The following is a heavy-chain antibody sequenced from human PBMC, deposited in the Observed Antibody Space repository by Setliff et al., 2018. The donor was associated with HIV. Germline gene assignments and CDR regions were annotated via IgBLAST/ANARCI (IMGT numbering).Heavy chain of an antibody. CDR2: MNPNSGNT. CDR1: GYTFSNYA. J-gene: IGHJ4*02. CDR3: ARAPYSSSWGLDY. D-gene: IGHD6-13*01. Sequence: ASVKVSCKASGYTFSNYALNWVRQAPGQGLEWMGWMNPNSGNTGYAQKFQGRVTMTRNTSISTAYMELSSLRSEDTAVYYCARAPYSSSWGLDYWGQGTLVTVSS. V-gene: IGHV1-8*01.